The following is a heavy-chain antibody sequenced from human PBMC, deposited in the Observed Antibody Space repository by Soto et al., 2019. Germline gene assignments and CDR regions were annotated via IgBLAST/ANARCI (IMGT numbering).Heavy chain of an antibody. CDR2: ISYDGSNK. V-gene: IGHV3-30*18. Sequence: GGSLRLSCAASGFTFSSYGMHWVRQAPGKGLEWVAVISYDGSNKYYADSVKGRFTISRDNSKNTLYLQMNSLRAEDTAVYYCAKDVRKERDWFDPWGQGTLVTVSS. CDR3: AKDVRKERDWFDP. CDR1: GFTFSSYG. J-gene: IGHJ5*02.